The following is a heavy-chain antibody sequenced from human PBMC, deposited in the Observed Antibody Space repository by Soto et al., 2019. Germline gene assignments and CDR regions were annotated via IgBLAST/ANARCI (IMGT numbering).Heavy chain of an antibody. Sequence: GGSLRLSCAASGFTFDDYAMHWVRQPPGKGLEWVSLISWDGGSTYYADSVKGRFTSSRDNSKNSLYLQMNSLRAEDTALYYCAKYVSDGRAGGYGGGDYWGQGTLVTVSS. CDR2: ISWDGGST. V-gene: IGHV3-43D*03. J-gene: IGHJ4*02. CDR1: GFTFDDYA. D-gene: IGHD5-12*01. CDR3: AKYVSDGRAGGYGGGDY.